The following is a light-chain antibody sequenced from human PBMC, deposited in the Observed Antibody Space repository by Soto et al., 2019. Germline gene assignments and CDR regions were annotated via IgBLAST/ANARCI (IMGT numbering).Light chain of an antibody. CDR1: SSDVGGYNY. CDR3: SSYTTSNTRQIV. V-gene: IGLV2-14*03. CDR2: DVS. Sequence: QYVLTQPASVSGSPGQSITISCTGTSSDVGGYNYVSWYQHHPGKAPKLLIYDVSNQPSGISNRFSGSKSDNTASLTISGLQPEDEADYYCSSYTTSNTRQIVFGTGTKLTVL. J-gene: IGLJ1*01.